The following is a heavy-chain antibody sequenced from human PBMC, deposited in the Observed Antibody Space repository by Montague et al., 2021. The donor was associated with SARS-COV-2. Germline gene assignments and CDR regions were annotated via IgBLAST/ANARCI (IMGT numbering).Heavy chain of an antibody. CDR1: GGSFSNYY. CDR3: ARGLRPVVVPGAGPAGRAFDI. V-gene: IGHV4-34*01. CDR2: VNQSGTT. J-gene: IGHJ3*02. Sequence: SETLSLTCAISGGSFSNYYWSWIRQPPGKGLEWIGEVNQSGTTIYNPSVKSGVTISEDTSKNQFYLRLNSVTAADTAVYYCARGLRPVVVPGAGPAGRAFDIWGQGTTVTVSS. D-gene: IGHD2-2*01.